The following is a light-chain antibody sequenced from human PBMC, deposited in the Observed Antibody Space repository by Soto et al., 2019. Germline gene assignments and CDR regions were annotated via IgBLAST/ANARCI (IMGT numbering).Light chain of an antibody. J-gene: IGKJ5*01. V-gene: IGKV1-39*01. CDR1: QSITRF. CDR2: AAS. CDR3: QQNYSPPPIT. Sequence: EIQMTHSPSSLSASVGDRVTITCRASQSITRFLNWYQQKPGKAPKLLIYAASSLQSGVPSRFSGSGSGTDFTLTISSLQPEDSATYYCQQNYSPPPITFGQGTRLEIK.